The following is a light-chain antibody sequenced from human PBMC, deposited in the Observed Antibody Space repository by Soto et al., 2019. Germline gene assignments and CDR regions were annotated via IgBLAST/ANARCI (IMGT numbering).Light chain of an antibody. CDR2: DVS. CDR1: SSDVGGYNY. V-gene: IGLV2-14*01. J-gene: IGLJ1*01. CDR3: SSYTSSSTLLV. Sequence: QSALTQPASVSGSPGQSITISCTGTSSDVGGYNYVSWYQQHPGKAPKLMIYDVSNRPSGVSNRFSGSKSGNTASLTISGLQAEDEADYYCSSYTSSSTLLVFVTGTKLTVL.